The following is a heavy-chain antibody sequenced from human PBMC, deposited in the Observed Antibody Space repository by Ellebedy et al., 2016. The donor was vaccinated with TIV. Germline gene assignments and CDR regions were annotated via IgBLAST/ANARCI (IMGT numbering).Heavy chain of an antibody. CDR2: IRTNSYNT. CDR3: ARRGPAAAPYYMDV. V-gene: IGHV3-23*01. D-gene: IGHD6-13*01. J-gene: IGHJ6*03. Sequence: GESLKISXAAPGFTLGNYEMTWVRQAPGKGLQWVAIIRTNSYNTLYADSVKGRFTISRDDSKKTLYLQMNSLRAEDTAVYYCARRGPAAAPYYMDVWGKGTTVIVSS. CDR1: GFTLGNYE.